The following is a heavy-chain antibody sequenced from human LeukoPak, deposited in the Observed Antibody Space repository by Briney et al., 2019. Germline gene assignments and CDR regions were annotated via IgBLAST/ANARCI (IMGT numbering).Heavy chain of an antibody. J-gene: IGHJ4*02. D-gene: IGHD5-18*01. CDR3: ARDRGYSYGRTGADY. Sequence: ASVKVSCKASGYTFTGYYMHWVRQASGQGLEWMGWINPNSGGTNYAQKFQGRVTMTRDTSISTAYMELSRLRSDDTAVYYCARDRGYSYGRTGADYWGQGNLVTVSS. CDR2: INPNSGGT. V-gene: IGHV1-2*02. CDR1: GYTFTGYY.